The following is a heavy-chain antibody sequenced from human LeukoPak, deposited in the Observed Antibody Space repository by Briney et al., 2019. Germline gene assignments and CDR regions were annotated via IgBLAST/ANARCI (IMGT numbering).Heavy chain of an antibody. V-gene: IGHV1-8*03. CDR1: GYTFTSYD. J-gene: IGHJ6*03. Sequence: ASVTVSCKASGYTFTSYDINWVRQATGQGLGWMGWMNPNSGNTGYAQKFQGRVTITRNTSISTAYMELSSLRSEDTAVYYCARGLLSYYYMDVWGKGTTVTVSS. D-gene: IGHD2/OR15-2a*01. CDR2: MNPNSGNT. CDR3: ARGLLSYYYMDV.